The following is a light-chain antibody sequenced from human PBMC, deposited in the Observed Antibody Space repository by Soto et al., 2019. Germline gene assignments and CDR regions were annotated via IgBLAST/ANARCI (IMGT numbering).Light chain of an antibody. J-gene: IGLJ3*02. CDR2: STN. CDR1: SGSVSTSYF. CDR3: LLYMGGGISL. V-gene: IGLV8-61*01. Sequence: QTVVTQEPSFSVSPGGTVTLTCGLSSGSVSTSYFPSWYQQTPGQTPRSLIYSTNTRSSGVPDRFSGSILGNKAALTITGAQVDDEYDYYCLLYMGGGISLFGGGTKLTVL.